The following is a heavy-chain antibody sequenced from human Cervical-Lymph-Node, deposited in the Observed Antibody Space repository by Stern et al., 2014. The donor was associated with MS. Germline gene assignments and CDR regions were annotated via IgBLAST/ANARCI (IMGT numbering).Heavy chain of an antibody. D-gene: IGHD2-2*01. CDR2: TWSDGTNK. J-gene: IGHJ3*02. V-gene: IGHV3-33*01. CDR3: AREAPVEPAASDAFDI. CDR1: GFTFSTYG. Sequence: VQLVESGGGVVQPGRSLRLSWGASGFTFSTYGMHWVRQAPGKGLEWVAVTWSDGTNKYYGDSVRGRFTISRDNSKNTLYLEMSSLRVEDTAVYFCAREAPVEPAASDAFDIWGQGTMVAVSS.